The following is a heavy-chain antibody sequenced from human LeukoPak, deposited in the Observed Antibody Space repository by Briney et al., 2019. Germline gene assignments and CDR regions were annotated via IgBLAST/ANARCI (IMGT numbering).Heavy chain of an antibody. CDR1: GYTLTELS. D-gene: IGHD3-10*01. CDR2: FDPEDGET. V-gene: IGHV1-24*01. J-gene: IGHJ4*02. Sequence: GASVKVSCKVSGYTLTELSMHWVRQAPGKGLEWMGGFDPEDGETIYAQKFQGRVTMTEDTSTDTAYMELSSLRSEDTAVYYCATAYFGSGSSYSDYWGQGTLVTVSS. CDR3: ATAYFGSGSSYSDY.